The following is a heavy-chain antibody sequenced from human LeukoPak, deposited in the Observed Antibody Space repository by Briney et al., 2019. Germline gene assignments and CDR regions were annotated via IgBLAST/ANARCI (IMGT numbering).Heavy chain of an antibody. CDR2: ISSSGSTI. V-gene: IGHV3-11*01. CDR3: ARDSYCSSTSCEYYYYGMDV. Sequence: GGSLRLSCAASGFTFSDYYMSWIRQAPGKGLEWVSYISSSGSTIYYADSVKSRFTISRDNAKKSLYLQMNSLRAEDTAVYYCARDSYCSSTSCEYYYYGMDVWGKGTTVTVSS. CDR1: GFTFSDYY. J-gene: IGHJ6*04. D-gene: IGHD2-2*01.